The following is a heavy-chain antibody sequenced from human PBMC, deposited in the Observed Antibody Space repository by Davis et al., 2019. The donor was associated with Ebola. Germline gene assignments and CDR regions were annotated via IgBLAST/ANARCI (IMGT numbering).Heavy chain of an antibody. J-gene: IGHJ4*02. D-gene: IGHD3-10*01. CDR2: IYPGDSDT. V-gene: IGHV5-51*01. Sequence: GESLKISCKGSGYTFTNYWIGWVRQMPGKGLEWMGIIYPGDSDTRYSPSFQGQVTISADKSISTAYLQWSSLKASDTAMYYCVVTMVRGVIITSDYWGQGTLVTVSS. CDR1: GYTFTNYW. CDR3: VVTMVRGVIITSDY.